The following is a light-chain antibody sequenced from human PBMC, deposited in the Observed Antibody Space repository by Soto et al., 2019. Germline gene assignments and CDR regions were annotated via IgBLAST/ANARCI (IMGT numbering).Light chain of an antibody. V-gene: IGKV3-11*01. CDR3: QQRSNWRIT. J-gene: IGKJ5*01. Sequence: PPTLSMSRGERATLSCRASQSVSNDLAWYQHQPGQTPRLIIYGASTTATGIPGRFGGSGSGTDFTLTISSLEPEDFAVYYCQQRSNWRITFGQGTRLETK. CDR1: QSVSND. CDR2: GAS.